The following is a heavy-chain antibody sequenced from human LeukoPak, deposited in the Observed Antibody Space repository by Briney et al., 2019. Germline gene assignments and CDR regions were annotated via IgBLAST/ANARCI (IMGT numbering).Heavy chain of an antibody. CDR3: ARWTTVTYWFDP. J-gene: IGHJ5*02. CDR1: GGPISSGGYY. V-gene: IGHV4-31*03. Sequence: PSETLSLTCTVSGGPISSGGYYWSWIRQHPGKGLEWIGYIYYSGSTYYNPSLKSRVTISVDTSKNQFSLKLSSVTAADTAVYYCARWTTVTYWFDPWGQGTLVTVSS. D-gene: IGHD4-17*01. CDR2: IYYSGST.